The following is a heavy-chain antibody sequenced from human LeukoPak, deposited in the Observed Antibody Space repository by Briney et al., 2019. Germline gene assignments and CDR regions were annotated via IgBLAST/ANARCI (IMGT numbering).Heavy chain of an antibody. CDR1: GFTFNNYA. CDR2: IWYDGSNK. Sequence: PGGSLRLSCAASGFTFNNYAMSWVRQAPGKGLEWVAVIWYDGSNKYYADSVKGRFTISRDNSKNTLYLQMNSLRAEDTAVYYCARVRVYCSGGSCSNWFDPWGQGTLVTVSS. V-gene: IGHV3-33*08. CDR3: ARVRVYCSGGSCSNWFDP. J-gene: IGHJ5*02. D-gene: IGHD2-15*01.